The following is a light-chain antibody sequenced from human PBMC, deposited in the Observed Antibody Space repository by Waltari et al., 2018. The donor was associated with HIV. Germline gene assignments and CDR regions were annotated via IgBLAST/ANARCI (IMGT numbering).Light chain of an antibody. V-gene: IGLV2-11*01. CDR2: DVS. J-gene: IGLJ1*01. Sequence: QSALTQPRSVSGSPGQSVTISCTGTSSDVGGYNYVSWYQQHPGKAPKLMICDVSKRPSGVPDRFAGSKSGNPASLTISGLQAEDEADYYCCSYAGSYGYVFGTGTKVTVL. CDR1: SSDVGGYNY. CDR3: CSYAGSYGYV.